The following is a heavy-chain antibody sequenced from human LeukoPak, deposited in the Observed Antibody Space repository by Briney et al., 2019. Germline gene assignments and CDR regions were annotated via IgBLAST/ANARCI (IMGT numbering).Heavy chain of an antibody. V-gene: IGHV4-38-2*01. CDR3: ARVIGYSYGYAIDY. J-gene: IGHJ4*02. D-gene: IGHD5-18*01. CDR2: LYHSGSP. CDR1: GYSISRGQY. Sequence: SETLSLTCAVSGYSISRGQYWGWIRQPPGKGLEWIGSLYHSGSPYYSPSLRGRVTISVDTSKNHISLKLSSVTAADTAVYYCARVIGYSYGYAIDYWGQGTPVTVSS.